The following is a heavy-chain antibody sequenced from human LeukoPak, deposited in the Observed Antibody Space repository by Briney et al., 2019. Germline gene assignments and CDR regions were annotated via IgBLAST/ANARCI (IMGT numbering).Heavy chain of an antibody. V-gene: IGHV4-39*01. CDR3: ASKGGGGFDY. CDR1: GGSISSSSYY. J-gene: IGHJ4*02. D-gene: IGHD1-26*01. CDR2: IYYSGST. Sequence: SETLSLTCTVSGGSISSSSYYWGWIRQPPGKGLEWIGSIYYSGSTYYNPSLKSRVTISVDTSKNQFSLKLSSVTAADTAVYYWASKGGGGFDYWGRGTLVTVSS.